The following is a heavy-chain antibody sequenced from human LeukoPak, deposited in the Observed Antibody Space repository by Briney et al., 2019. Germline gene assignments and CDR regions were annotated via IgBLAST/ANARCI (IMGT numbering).Heavy chain of an antibody. CDR2: IYSGGST. Sequence: GGSLTLSCAASGITVSRNHMSWVRQAPGKGLEWVSGIYSGGSTFDADSVKGRFTSSRDTSKNTFYLQMNSLRVEDTAVYYCAREATAPRPFSTDYSYYMDVWGKGTTVTVSS. D-gene: IGHD6-6*01. CDR1: GITVSRNH. J-gene: IGHJ6*03. V-gene: IGHV3-66*02. CDR3: AREATAPRPFSTDYSYYMDV.